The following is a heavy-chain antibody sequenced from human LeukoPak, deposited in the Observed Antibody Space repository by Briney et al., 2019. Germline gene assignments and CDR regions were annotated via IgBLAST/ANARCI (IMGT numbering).Heavy chain of an antibody. J-gene: IGHJ3*02. CDR1: GGSISSGDYY. D-gene: IGHD2-2*01. Sequence: SETLSLTCTVSGGSISSGDYYWSWIRQPPGKGLEWIGYIYYSGSTYYNPSLKSRVTISVDTSKNQFSLKLSSVTAADTAVYYCARAVCSSTSCYSFGGDAFDIWGQGTMVTVSS. CDR2: IYYSGST. CDR3: ARAVCSSTSCYSFGGDAFDI. V-gene: IGHV4-30-4*01.